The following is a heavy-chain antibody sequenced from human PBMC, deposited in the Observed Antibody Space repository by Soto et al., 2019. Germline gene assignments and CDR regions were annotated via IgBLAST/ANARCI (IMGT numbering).Heavy chain of an antibody. CDR3: ARNWVAATGTSAFDI. CDR1: GYIFTSYG. V-gene: IGHV1-18*01. Sequence: ASVKVSCKASGYIFTSYGISWVRQAPGQGLEWLGWITIYNGNTKYAQMLQGRVTMTTDTSTSTAYMELRSLISDDTAVYYCARNWVAATGTSAFDIWGQGTMVT. J-gene: IGHJ3*02. D-gene: IGHD6-13*01. CDR2: ITIYNGNT.